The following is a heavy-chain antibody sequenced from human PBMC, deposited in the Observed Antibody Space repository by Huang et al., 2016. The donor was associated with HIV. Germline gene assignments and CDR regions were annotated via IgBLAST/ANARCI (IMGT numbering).Heavy chain of an antibody. D-gene: IGHD1-7*01. CDR1: GGSISGHY. J-gene: IGHJ5*02. V-gene: IGHV4-59*11. CDR3: ARDKNYFDP. Sequence: QVQLQESGPGLVKPSETLSLACTVSGGSISGHYWSWIRQPPGKGLEWIGSMYYSGSTKYNPSLESRVTRSVDTSKNQCSLRLSSVTATDTAVYYCARDKNYFDPWGQGTLVTVSS. CDR2: MYYSGST.